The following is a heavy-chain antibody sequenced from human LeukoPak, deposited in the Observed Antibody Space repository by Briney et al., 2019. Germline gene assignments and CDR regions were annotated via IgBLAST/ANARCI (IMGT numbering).Heavy chain of an antibody. Sequence: SETLSLTCAVYGGSFSGYYWSWIRQPPGKGLEWIGEINHSGSTDYNPSLKSRVTISVDTSKNQFSLKLSSVTAADTAVYYCARVGADGSGFLFDYWGQGTLVTVSS. CDR3: ARVGADGSGFLFDY. CDR1: GGSFSGYY. CDR2: INHSGST. D-gene: IGHD3-10*01. V-gene: IGHV4-34*01. J-gene: IGHJ4*02.